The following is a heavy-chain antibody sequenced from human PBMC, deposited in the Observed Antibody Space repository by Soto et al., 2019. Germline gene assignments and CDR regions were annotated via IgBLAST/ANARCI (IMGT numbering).Heavy chain of an antibody. CDR3: AKLNYYGSGSYQNLDFDY. CDR1: GFTFSNYA. Sequence: GGSLRLSCASSGFTFSNYAMSWVRQAPGKGLEWVSAISGSGNRTYYADSVKGPFTIARDNSKNTLYLQMNSLRVEDTAVYYCAKLNYYGSGSYQNLDFDYWGQGILVTVSS. CDR2: ISGSGNRT. V-gene: IGHV3-23*01. D-gene: IGHD3-10*01. J-gene: IGHJ4*02.